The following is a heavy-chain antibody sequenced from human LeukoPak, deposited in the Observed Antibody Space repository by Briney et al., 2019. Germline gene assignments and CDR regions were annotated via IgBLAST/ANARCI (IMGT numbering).Heavy chain of an antibody. CDR3: VRDIALIAAAGYYFDH. CDR2: ISAHNGQT. Sequence: GASVKVSCKASGYTFTNYGISWVRQAPGQGRERVGWISAHNGQTIYTPSLQGRVTMTTDTSTNTAYMQLTGLTSGDTAVYYCVRDIALIAAAGYYFDHWGQGTQVTVSS. J-gene: IGHJ4*02. D-gene: IGHD6-13*01. V-gene: IGHV1-18*01. CDR1: GYTFTNYG.